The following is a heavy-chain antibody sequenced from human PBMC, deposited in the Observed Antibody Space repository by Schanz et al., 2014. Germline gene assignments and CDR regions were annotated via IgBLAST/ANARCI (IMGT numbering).Heavy chain of an antibody. D-gene: IGHD2-2*01. CDR2: IGGSDGNT. V-gene: IGHV1-18*01. Sequence: QVQLVQSGGEVKTPGASVKVSCKASGYTFTRSGISWVRQAPGQGLEWMGWIGGSDGNTNFAQKFQGRVTMTTDTSTSTVYMELRSLTSDDTAVYYCARGGLYCSSTSCQFDYWGQGTLVTVSS. CDR1: GYTFTRSG. J-gene: IGHJ4*02. CDR3: ARGGLYCSSTSCQFDY.